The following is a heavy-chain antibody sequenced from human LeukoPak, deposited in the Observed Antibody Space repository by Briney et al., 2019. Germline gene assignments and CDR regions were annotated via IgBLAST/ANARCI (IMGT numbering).Heavy chain of an antibody. Sequence: GGSLRLSCAASGFTFSTYGMDWVRQAPGKGLEWVAYIRYDRSSKNYADSVKGRFTISRDNSKNTLYLQMSSLRAEDTAVYYCAKVVTGYCSTTSCPFDSWGQGTLVSVSS. J-gene: IGHJ4*02. CDR2: IRYDRSSK. CDR3: AKVVTGYCSTTSCPFDS. V-gene: IGHV3-30*02. CDR1: GFTFSTYG. D-gene: IGHD2-2*01.